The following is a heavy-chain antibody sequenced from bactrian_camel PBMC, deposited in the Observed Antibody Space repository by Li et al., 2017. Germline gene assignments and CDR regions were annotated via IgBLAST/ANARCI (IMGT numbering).Heavy chain of an antibody. CDR2: ITSSGGTP. CDR3: ARGPENVWEYGY. J-gene: IGHJ4*01. CDR1: GFTFSTYA. V-gene: IGHV3S31*01. Sequence: EVQLVESGGGLVQPGGSLRLSCAASGFTFSTYAMSWVRQAPGKGLEWVSLITSSGGTPLYADSVKGRFTISRDNAKNTLYLQMNSLKTEDTAVYYCARGPENVWEYGYWGQGTQVTVS.